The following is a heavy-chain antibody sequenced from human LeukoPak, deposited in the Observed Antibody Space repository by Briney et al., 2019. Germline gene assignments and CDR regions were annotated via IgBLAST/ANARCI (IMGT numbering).Heavy chain of an antibody. CDR1: GGSISSRSYY. CDR2: IYYNGYT. V-gene: IGHV4-61*01. Sequence: PSETLSLTCTVSGGSISSRSYYWGWIRQPPGKGLEWMGYIYYNGYTNYNPSLKSRVTISIDTSKNQFSLKLSSVTAADTAVYYCARDAVAGTGYNWFDPWGQGTLVTVSS. D-gene: IGHD6-19*01. CDR3: ARDAVAGTGYNWFDP. J-gene: IGHJ5*02.